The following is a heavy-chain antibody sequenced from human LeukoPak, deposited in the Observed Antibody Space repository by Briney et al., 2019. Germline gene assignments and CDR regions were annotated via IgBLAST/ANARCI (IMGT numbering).Heavy chain of an antibody. J-gene: IGHJ4*02. Sequence: GGSLRLSCAASGFTFSSYSMNWVRQAPGKGLEWVSSISSSSSYIYYADSVKGRFTISRDNAKNSLYLQMNSLRAEDTAVYYCARDPDHIEGANFHYWGQGTLVTVSS. CDR1: GFTFSSYS. CDR3: ARDPDHIEGANFHY. D-gene: IGHD1-26*01. V-gene: IGHV3-21*01. CDR2: ISSSSSYI.